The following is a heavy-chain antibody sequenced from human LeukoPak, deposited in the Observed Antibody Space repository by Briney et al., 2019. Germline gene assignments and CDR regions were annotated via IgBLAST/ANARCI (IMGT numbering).Heavy chain of an antibody. CDR1: GGSFSGYY. D-gene: IGHD5-24*01. CDR2: INHSGST. J-gene: IGHJ4*02. V-gene: IGHV4-34*01. Sequence: SETLSLTCAVYGGSFSGYYWSWIRQPPGKGLEWIGEINHSGSTNYNPSLKSRVAISVDTSKNQFSPKLSSVTAADTAVYYCARRKPKMATVGYWGQGTLVTVSS. CDR3: ARRKPKMATVGY.